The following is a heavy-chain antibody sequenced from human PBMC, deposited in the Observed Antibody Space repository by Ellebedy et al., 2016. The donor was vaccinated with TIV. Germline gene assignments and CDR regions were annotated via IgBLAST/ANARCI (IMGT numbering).Heavy chain of an antibody. CDR1: GYTFTSYA. Sequence: ASVKVSCXASGYTFTSYAMHWVRQAPGQRLEWMGWINAGNGNTKYSQKFQGRVTITRDTSASTAYMELSSLRSEDTAVYYCARRYYDSSGHADYGMDGWGQGTTVTVSS. CDR2: INAGNGNT. V-gene: IGHV1-3*01. D-gene: IGHD3-22*01. CDR3: ARRYYDSSGHADYGMDG. J-gene: IGHJ6*02.